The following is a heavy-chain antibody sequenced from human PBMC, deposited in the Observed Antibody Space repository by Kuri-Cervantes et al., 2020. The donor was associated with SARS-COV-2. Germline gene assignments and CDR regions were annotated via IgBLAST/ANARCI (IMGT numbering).Heavy chain of an antibody. CDR2: IYYSGST. J-gene: IGHJ6*03. CDR1: GGSIRTYY. CDR3: ARLGKNCTNGICNTYHYYYMDV. D-gene: IGHD2-8*01. V-gene: IGHV4-59*01. Sequence: GSLRLSCTVSGGSIRTYYWGWIRQPPGKGLEWIGYIYYSGSTNYNPPLKSRVTVSVDTSKNQFFLKLSSVTAADTAVYYCARLGKNCTNGICNTYHYYYMDVWGEGTTVTVSS.